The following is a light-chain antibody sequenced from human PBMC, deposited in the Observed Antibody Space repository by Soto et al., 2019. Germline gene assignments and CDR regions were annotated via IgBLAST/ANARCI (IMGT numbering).Light chain of an antibody. V-gene: IGLV2-11*01. CDR1: SSDVGGYNY. CDR3: CSYAGSYTWV. CDR2: DVT. Sequence: QSALTQPRSVSGSPGQSVTISCTGTSSDVGGYNYVFWYQQHPGKAPKLMIYDVTKRPSGVPDRFSGSKSGNTASLTISGRQAEDEADYYCCSYAGSYTWVFGGGTKVTVL. J-gene: IGLJ3*02.